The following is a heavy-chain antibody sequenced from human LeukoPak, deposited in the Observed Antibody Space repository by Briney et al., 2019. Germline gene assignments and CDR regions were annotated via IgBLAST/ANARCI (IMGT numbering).Heavy chain of an antibody. D-gene: IGHD2-2*01. CDR3: ARVAGEGYCSSTSCQYYYYYMDV. CDR1: GGSISSYY. Sequence: PSETLSLTCTVSGGSISSYYWSWIRQPAGKGLEWIGRIYTSGSTNYNPSLKSRVTMSVDTSKNQFSLKLSSVTAADTAVYYCARVAGEGYCSSTSCQYYYYYMDVWGKGTTVTISS. V-gene: IGHV4-4*07. CDR2: IYTSGST. J-gene: IGHJ6*03.